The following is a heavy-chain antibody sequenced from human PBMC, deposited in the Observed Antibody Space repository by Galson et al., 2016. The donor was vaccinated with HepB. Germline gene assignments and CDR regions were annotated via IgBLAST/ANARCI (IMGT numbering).Heavy chain of an antibody. V-gene: IGHV3-74*01. Sequence: SLRLSCAASGFTFNSFAMHWVRQAPGKGLVWVSRIRGDGSITSYADSVKGRFTISRDNAKNTLHLQMNSLRVEDTAVYYCARSDYADYWGQGTLVTVSS. CDR1: GFTFNSFA. CDR2: IRGDGSIT. CDR3: ARSDYADY. J-gene: IGHJ4*02.